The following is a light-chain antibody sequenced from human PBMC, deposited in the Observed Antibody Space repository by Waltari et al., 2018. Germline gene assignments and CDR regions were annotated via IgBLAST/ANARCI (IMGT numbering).Light chain of an antibody. V-gene: IGKV1-5*03. J-gene: IGKJ1*01. CDR3: QQYSSLWT. CDR1: QNINTW. Sequence: DIQMTQSPSTLSASVGDRVTITCRASQNINTWLAWYQQKPGKVPKLRIYSASTLQSGVPSVFDGTGSGTEFTLTISSLQPDDFATYFCQQYSSLWTFGPGTKVEI. CDR2: SAS.